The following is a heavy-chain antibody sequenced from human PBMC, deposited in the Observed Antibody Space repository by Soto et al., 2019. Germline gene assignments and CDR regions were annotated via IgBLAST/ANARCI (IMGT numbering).Heavy chain of an antibody. CDR1: GFTFSSYG. V-gene: IGHV3-30*03. Sequence: PGGSLRLSCAASGFTFSSYGMHWVRQAPGKGLEWVAVISYDGSNKYYADSVKGRFTISRDNSKNTLYVQMNSLRAEDTAVYYCARSYSSSWYSDYWYFDLWGRGTLVTVSS. J-gene: IGHJ2*01. D-gene: IGHD6-13*01. CDR3: ARSYSSSWYSDYWYFDL. CDR2: ISYDGSNK.